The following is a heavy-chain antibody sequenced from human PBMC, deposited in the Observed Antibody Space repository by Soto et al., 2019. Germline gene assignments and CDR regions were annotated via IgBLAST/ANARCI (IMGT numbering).Heavy chain of an antibody. D-gene: IGHD3-22*01. CDR1: GFSLSTSGMC. CDR3: ARHDYYDSSGYEAFDI. J-gene: IGHJ3*02. CDR2: IDWDDDK. Sequence: PTLVNPTQTLTLTCTFSGFSLSTSGMCVSWIRQPPGKALEWLALIDWDDDKYYSTSLKTRLTISKDTSKNQVVLTMTNMDPVDTATYYCARHDYYDSSGYEAFDIWGQGTMVTVSS. V-gene: IGHV2-70*01.